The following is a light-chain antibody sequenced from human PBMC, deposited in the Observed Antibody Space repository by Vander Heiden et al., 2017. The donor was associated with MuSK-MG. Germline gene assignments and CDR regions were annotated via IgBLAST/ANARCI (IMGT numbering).Light chain of an antibody. V-gene: IGKV1-8*01. J-gene: IGKJ3*01. CDR3: QQDDNYPFT. CDR1: QGISSY. CDR2: AAS. Sequence: AIRMTQSPSSFSASTGDRVTITCRASQGISSYLAWYQQKPGKAPKLLIYAASTLQSGVPSRFSGSGSGTDFTLTISCLQSEDFATYYCQQDDNYPFTFGHGTRVXIK.